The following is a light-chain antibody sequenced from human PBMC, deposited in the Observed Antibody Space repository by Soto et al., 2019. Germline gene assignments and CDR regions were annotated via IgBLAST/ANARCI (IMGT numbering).Light chain of an antibody. CDR3: QQYNSIPLT. CDR1: RSISNY. J-gene: IGKJ4*01. CDR2: KAS. Sequence: DIQMTQCPSTLSASVGDRVTITCRASRSISNYLAWYQQKPGKAPKLLIYKASTLETGVPSRFSGSGSGTEFTLTISSLQPDDFATYCCQQYNSIPLTFGGGTKVEIK. V-gene: IGKV1-5*03.